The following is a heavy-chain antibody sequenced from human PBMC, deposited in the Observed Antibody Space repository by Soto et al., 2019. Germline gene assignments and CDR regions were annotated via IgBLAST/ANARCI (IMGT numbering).Heavy chain of an antibody. CDR2: ISGSGGST. V-gene: IGHV3-23*01. D-gene: IGHD4-17*01. CDR1: GFTFSSYA. Sequence: GGSLRLSCAASGFTFSSYAMSWVRQAPGKGLEWVSAISGSGGSTYYADSVKGRFTISRDNPKNTLYLQMNSLRAEDTAVYYCANGFRGDPFDYWGQGTLVTVSS. J-gene: IGHJ4*02. CDR3: ANGFRGDPFDY.